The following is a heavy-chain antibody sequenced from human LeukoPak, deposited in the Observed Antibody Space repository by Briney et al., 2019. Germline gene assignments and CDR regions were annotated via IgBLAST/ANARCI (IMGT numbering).Heavy chain of an antibody. CDR3: ARDGSSGWYSDY. V-gene: IGHV3-11*01. J-gene: IGHJ4*02. CDR1: GFTFSDYY. D-gene: IGHD6-19*01. Sequence: GGSLRLSCAASGFTFSDYYMSWIRQAPGKGLEWVSYISSSGSTIYYADSVKGRFTISRDNAKNSLYLQMNSLRADDTALYHCARDGSSGWYSDYWGQGTLVTVSS. CDR2: ISSSGSTI.